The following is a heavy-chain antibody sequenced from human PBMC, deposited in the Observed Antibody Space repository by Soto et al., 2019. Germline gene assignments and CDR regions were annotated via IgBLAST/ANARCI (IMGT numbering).Heavy chain of an antibody. CDR3: ATMAGSPPPP. CDR1: GFVFNGAW. D-gene: IGHD3-10*01. Sequence: EAQLAESGGTWVKPGGSLRLSCVASGFVFNGAWMNWVRQAPGTGLEWVGRIKRGSNVEATDYAAPVKGRFTISRDDSKNKFYLQMKSLKTGDKGVYFFATMAGSPPPPWGQGTLVTVSS. CDR2: IKRGSNVEAT. J-gene: IGHJ5*02. V-gene: IGHV3-15*07.